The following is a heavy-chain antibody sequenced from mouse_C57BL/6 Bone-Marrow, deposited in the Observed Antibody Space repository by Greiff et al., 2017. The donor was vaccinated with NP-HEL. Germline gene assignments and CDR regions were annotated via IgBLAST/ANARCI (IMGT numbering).Heavy chain of an antibody. CDR3: ARVLRRGAMDY. J-gene: IGHJ4*01. CDR2: IHPNSGST. Sequence: QVQLQQPGAELVKPGASVKLSCKASGYTFTSYWMHWVKQRPGQGLEWIGMIHPNSGSTNYNEKFKSKATLTVDKSSSTAYMQLSSLTSEDSVVYYCARVLRRGAMDYWGQGTSVTVSS. V-gene: IGHV1-64*01. D-gene: IGHD1-2*01. CDR1: GYTFTSYW.